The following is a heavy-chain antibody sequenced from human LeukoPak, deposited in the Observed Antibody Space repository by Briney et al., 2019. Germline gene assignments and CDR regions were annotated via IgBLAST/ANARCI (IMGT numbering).Heavy chain of an antibody. J-gene: IGHJ3*02. CDR2: ISIRGNYI. Sequence: PGGSLRLSCAASAFTFSSYSMNWVRQAPGKGLEWVSSISIRGNYIYYADSVKGRFTISRDNAQNSLYLQMNSLRVEDTAVYYCARETQEEAFDIWGQGTMVTVSS. CDR3: ARETQEEAFDI. CDR1: AFTFSSYS. V-gene: IGHV3-21*01.